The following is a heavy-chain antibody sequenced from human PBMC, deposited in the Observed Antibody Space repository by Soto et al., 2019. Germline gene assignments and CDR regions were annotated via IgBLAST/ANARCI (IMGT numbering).Heavy chain of an antibody. CDR3: ARDPIRGGDYYYYYGMDV. D-gene: IGHD4-17*01. Sequence: QVQLVQSGAEVKKPGSSVKVSCKASGGTFSSYAISWVRQAPGRGLEWMGGIIPIFGTANYAQKFQGRVTITADESTSTAYMELSSLRSEDTAVYYCARDPIRGGDYYYYYGMDVWGQGTTVTVSS. J-gene: IGHJ6*02. CDR2: IIPIFGTA. V-gene: IGHV1-69*01. CDR1: GGTFSSYA.